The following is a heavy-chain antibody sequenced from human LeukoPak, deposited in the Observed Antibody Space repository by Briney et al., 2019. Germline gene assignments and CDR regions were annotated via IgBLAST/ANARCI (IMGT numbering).Heavy chain of an antibody. CDR1: GFTFTSYG. D-gene: IGHD6-13*01. V-gene: IGHV3-23*01. J-gene: IGHJ6*02. Sequence: PGGSLRLSCAASGFTFTSYGMSWVRQAPGKGLEWVSAISGSGGSTYYADSVKGRFIISRDNSKNSLYLQMNILTAEDTATYYCAKGVVSGTLYYYGMDVWGQGTTVIVSS. CDR3: AKGVVSGTLYYYGMDV. CDR2: ISGSGGST.